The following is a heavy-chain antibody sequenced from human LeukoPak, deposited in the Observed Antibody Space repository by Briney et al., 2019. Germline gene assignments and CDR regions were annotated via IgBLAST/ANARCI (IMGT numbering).Heavy chain of an antibody. D-gene: IGHD4-17*01. J-gene: IGHJ4*02. CDR2: ISYDGSNK. Sequence: GGSLRLSCAASGFTFSSYGMHWVRQAPGKGLEWVAVISYDGSNKYYADSVKGRFTISRDNSKNTLYLQMNSLRAEDTAVYYCATYGAAPYGGQGTLVTVPS. CDR3: ATYGAAPY. V-gene: IGHV3-30*03. CDR1: GFTFSSYG.